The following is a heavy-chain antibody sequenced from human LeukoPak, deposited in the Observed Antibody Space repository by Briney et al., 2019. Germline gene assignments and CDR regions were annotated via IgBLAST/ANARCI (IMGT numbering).Heavy chain of an antibody. Sequence: PSETLSLTCTVSGGSISSSSYYWGWIRQPPGKGLEWIGSIYYSGSTYYNPSLKSRVTISVDTSKNQFSLKLSSVTAADTAVYYCARPVRKGSKPIYYMDVWGKGTTVTVSS. V-gene: IGHV4-39*07. J-gene: IGHJ6*03. CDR2: IYYSGST. CDR1: GGSISSSSYY. CDR3: ARPVRKGSKPIYYMDV. D-gene: IGHD1-14*01.